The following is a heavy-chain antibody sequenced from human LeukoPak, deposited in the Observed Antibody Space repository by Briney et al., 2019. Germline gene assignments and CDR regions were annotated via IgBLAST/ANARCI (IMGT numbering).Heavy chain of an antibody. Sequence: SETLSLTCTVSGGSISSSSHYWGWIRQPPGKGLEWIGSIYYSGSTYYNPSLKSRVTMSVDTSKNQFSLKLSSVTAADTAVYYCARGGGSSWYSTFFDYWGQGTLVTVSS. J-gene: IGHJ4*02. D-gene: IGHD6-13*01. CDR3: ARGGGSSWYSTFFDY. V-gene: IGHV4-39*07. CDR2: IYYSGST. CDR1: GGSISSSSHY.